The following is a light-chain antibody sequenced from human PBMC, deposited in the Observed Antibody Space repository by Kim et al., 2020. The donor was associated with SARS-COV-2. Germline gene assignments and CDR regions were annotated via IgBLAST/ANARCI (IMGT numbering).Light chain of an antibody. V-gene: IGLV6-57*03. CDR2: EDD. J-gene: IGLJ2*01. CDR3: QSYNRSNVV. CDR1: SGSIDDNY. Sequence: GHTVTISCTRSSGSIDDNYVQWYQQRPGGVPTTVIYEDDQRPSGVSDRFSGSIDNSSNSASLTISGLKTEDEADYYCQSYNRSNVVFGGGTKLTVL.